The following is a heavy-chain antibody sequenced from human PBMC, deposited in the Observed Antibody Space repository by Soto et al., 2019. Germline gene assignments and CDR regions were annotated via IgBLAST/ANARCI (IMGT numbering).Heavy chain of an antibody. CDR2: ISGSGGST. J-gene: IGHJ1*01. CDR3: AKSADSLQQ. Sequence: PGGSLRLSCAASGFTFSNYGMHWVRQAPGKGLEWVSVISGSGGSTYYADSVKGRFTISRDNSKNTLYLQMNSLRAEDTAVYYCAKSADSLQQWGQGTLVTVSS. CDR1: GFTFSNYG. V-gene: IGHV3-23*01.